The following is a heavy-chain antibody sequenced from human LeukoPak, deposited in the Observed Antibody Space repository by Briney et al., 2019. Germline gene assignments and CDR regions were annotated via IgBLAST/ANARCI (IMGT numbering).Heavy chain of an antibody. Sequence: PGGSLRLSCATSGFTFSSYAMTWVRQTPEKGLEWVSGISGSGAGTYYADSVKSRFTISRDNSKNTLYLQMNSLRAEDTAVYYCAKDLVHGTGDGWAVDYFDYWGQGTVVTVSS. CDR3: AKDLVHGTGDGWAVDYFDY. V-gene: IGHV3-23*01. CDR2: ISGSGAGT. J-gene: IGHJ4*02. CDR1: GFTFSSYA. D-gene: IGHD3/OR15-3a*01.